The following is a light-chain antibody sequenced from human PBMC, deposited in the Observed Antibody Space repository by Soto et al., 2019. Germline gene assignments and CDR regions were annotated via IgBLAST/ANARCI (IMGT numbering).Light chain of an antibody. CDR3: QSYDSSLSGSGVV. V-gene: IGLV1-40*01. Sequence: QPVLTQPPSVSGAPGQRVTVSCTGSSSNIGAGHDVHWYQHLPGAAPKLLIYGNTNRPSGVPDRFSGSKSGTSASLAITGLQAEDEADYYCQSYDSSLSGSGVVFGGGTKLTVL. CDR1: SSNIGAGHD. J-gene: IGLJ2*01. CDR2: GNT.